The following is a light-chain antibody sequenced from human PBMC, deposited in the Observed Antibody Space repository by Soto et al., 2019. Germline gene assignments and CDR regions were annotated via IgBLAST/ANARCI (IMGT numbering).Light chain of an antibody. Sequence: EIVLTQSPGTLSLSPGERATLSCRASQSVSSSYLAWYQQKPGQAPRLVIYDIFTRATGVPTRISGSGSGTDFTLTISSLQPEDFATYYCQQSYSTLWTFGQGTKVDIK. V-gene: IGKV3D-20*02. CDR1: QSVSSSY. J-gene: IGKJ1*01. CDR3: QQSYSTLWT. CDR2: DIF.